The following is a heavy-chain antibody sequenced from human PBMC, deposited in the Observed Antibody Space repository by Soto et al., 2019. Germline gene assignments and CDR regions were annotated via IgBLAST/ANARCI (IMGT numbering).Heavy chain of an antibody. D-gene: IGHD7-27*01. Sequence: EVQLLESGGGLVQPGGSLRLSCVASGITFSSYAMSWVRQAPGKGLEWVSAIGGSGGSTYYADSVKGRFTISRDNSKNTLYLQMNSLRAEDTAVYYCAKVPANWGLGYYYCYMDVWGKGTTVTVSS. CDR2: IGGSGGST. CDR3: AKVPANWGLGYYYCYMDV. V-gene: IGHV3-23*01. J-gene: IGHJ6*03. CDR1: GITFSSYA.